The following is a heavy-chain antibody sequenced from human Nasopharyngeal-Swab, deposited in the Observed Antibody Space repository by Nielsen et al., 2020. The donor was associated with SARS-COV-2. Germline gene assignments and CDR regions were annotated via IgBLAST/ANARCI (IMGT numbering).Heavy chain of an antibody. CDR3: ARHGEGVFGY. Sequence: SETLSLTCDVSGYSISRGYYWGWIRQPPQKGLDWIGTTHHSGTTTYNSSLKNRVTISLDMSKNQFSLKLTSVTAADTAVYYCARHGEGVFGYWGRGTLVTVSP. CDR2: THHSGTT. D-gene: IGHD3-10*01. CDR1: GYSISRGYY. J-gene: IGHJ4*02. V-gene: IGHV4-38-2*01.